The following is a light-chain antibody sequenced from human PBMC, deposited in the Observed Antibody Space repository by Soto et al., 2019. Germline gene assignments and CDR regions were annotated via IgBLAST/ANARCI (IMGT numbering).Light chain of an antibody. Sequence: EIVLTQSPGTLSLSPGERGTLSCRASQTVSSAYLAWYQQKPGQAPRLLMYGAISRAAGVPDRFTGSGSGTDFTLTISRLEPEDFAVYYCQQYDNLPRYTFGQGTKLEIK. V-gene: IGKV3-20*01. CDR2: GAI. CDR3: QQYDNLPRYT. J-gene: IGKJ2*01. CDR1: QTVSSAY.